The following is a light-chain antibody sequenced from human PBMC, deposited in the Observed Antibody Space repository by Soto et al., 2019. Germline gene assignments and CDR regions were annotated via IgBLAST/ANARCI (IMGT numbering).Light chain of an antibody. V-gene: IGLV4-60*02. J-gene: IGLJ1*01. CDR2: LEGSGSY. CDR3: ETWDANTRV. CDR1: SGHSTYI. Sequence: QSVLAQSSSASASLGSSVKLTCTLSSGHSTYIIAWHQQQPGKAPRYLMNLEGSGSYNKGSGVPDRFSGSSSGADRYLTISNLQFEDEADYYCETWDANTRVFGTGTKVTVL.